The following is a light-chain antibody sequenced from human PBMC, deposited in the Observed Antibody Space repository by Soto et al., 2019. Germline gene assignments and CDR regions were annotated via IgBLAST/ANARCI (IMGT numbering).Light chain of an antibody. CDR3: QSYDSSLSGSV. V-gene: IGLV1-40*01. CDR2: GNS. CDR1: DSKIGAGYD. J-gene: IGLJ1*01. Sequence: QSVLTQPPSVSGSPGQSGTISWTWIDSKIGAGYDVHWYQQLPGTAPKLLIYGNSNRPSGVPDRFSGSKSVTSASLAITGLQAEDEADYYCQSYDSSLSGSVFGTGTKVTVL.